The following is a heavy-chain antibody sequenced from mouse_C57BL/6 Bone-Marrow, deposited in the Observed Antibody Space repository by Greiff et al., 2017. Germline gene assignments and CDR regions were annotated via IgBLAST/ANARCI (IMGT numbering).Heavy chain of an antibody. CDR2: ISDGGSYT. Sequence: EVQGVESGGGLVKPGGSLKLSCAASGFTFSSYAMSWVRQTPEKRLEWVATISDGGSYTYYPDNVKGRFTISRDNAKNHLYLQMSHLKSEDTAMYYCARDLGDYYGGGGAMDYWGQGTSVTVSS. CDR1: GFTFSSYA. CDR3: ARDLGDYYGGGGAMDY. D-gene: IGHD1-1*01. V-gene: IGHV5-4*01. J-gene: IGHJ4*01.